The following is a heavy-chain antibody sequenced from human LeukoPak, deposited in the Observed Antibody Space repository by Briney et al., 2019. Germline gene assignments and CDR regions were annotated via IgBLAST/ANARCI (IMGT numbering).Heavy chain of an antibody. CDR1: GGSFSGYY. V-gene: IGHV4-34*01. J-gene: IGHJ4*02. CDR2: INHSGST. D-gene: IGHD6-19*01. CDR3: ARVKALGAVAGPYFDY. Sequence: TSETLSLTCAVYGGSFSGYYWSWIRKPPGKGLEWIGEINHSGSTNYNPSLKSRVTISVDTSKNQFSLKLSSVTAADTAVYYCARVKALGAVAGPYFDYWGQGTLVTVSS.